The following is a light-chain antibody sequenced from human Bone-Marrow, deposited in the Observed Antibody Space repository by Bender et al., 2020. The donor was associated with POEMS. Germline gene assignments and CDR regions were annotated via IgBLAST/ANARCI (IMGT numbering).Light chain of an antibody. CDR3: QAWDSSTAVV. Sequence: SYELTQPPSVSVSPGQTASITCSGNYLGEKYTCWYQQKPGQSPVLVIYKDTKRPSGIPERFSGSNSGNTATLTIRGTQAVDEGDYYCQAWDSSTAVVFGGGTKLTVL. J-gene: IGLJ2*01. CDR2: KDT. V-gene: IGLV3-1*01. CDR1: YLGEKY.